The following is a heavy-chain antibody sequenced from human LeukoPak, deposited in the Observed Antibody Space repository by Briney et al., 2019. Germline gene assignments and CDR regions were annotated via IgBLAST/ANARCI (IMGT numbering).Heavy chain of an antibody. D-gene: IGHD6-19*01. V-gene: IGHV3-23*01. J-gene: IGHJ5*02. CDR2: ISGSGGST. CDR1: GLTFSSYA. CDR3: ARGPYSSGWYDWFDP. Sequence: GGSLRLSCAASGLTFSSYAMSWVRQAPGKGLEWVSAISGSGGSTYYADSVKGRFTISRDNSKNTLYLQMNSLRAEDTAVYYCARGPYSSGWYDWFDPWGQGTLVTVSS.